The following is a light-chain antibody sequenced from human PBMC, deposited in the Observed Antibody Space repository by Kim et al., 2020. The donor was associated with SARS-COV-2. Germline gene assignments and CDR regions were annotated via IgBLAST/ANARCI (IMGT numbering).Light chain of an antibody. CDR1: RAISNS. J-gene: IGKJ1*01. Sequence: IQMTQSPSSLSASVGDRVTITCRASRAISNSLAWYQQKPGKPPNLLIYEASTLHPGVPSRFSGSGYGTEFTLTISSLQPEDIATYFCQRYNSAPWTFGQGTKVDIK. CDR2: EAS. V-gene: IGKV1-27*01. CDR3: QRYNSAPWT.